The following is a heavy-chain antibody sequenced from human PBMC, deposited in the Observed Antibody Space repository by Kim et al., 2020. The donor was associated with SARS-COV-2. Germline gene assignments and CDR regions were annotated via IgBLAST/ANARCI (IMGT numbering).Heavy chain of an antibody. J-gene: IGHJ4*02. V-gene: IGHV5-10-1*01. CDR2: IDPSDSYT. D-gene: IGHD6-13*01. CDR3: ASLPGGFGLRGAAGFDY. CDR1: GHSFGSYW. Sequence: GESLKISCKASGHSFGSYWITWVRQMPGKVLEWIARIDPSDSYTNYNPSFQGHVIISVDKSISTAYLEWTSLEASDTAMYYCASLPGGFGLRGAAGFDYWGQGTLVTVSS.